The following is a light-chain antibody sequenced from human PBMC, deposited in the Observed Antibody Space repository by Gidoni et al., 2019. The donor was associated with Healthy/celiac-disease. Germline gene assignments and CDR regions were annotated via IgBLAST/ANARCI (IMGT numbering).Light chain of an antibody. CDR3: SSYTSSTTLVV. V-gene: IGLV2-14*01. Sequence: QSALTQPASVSGSPGQSITISCTGTSIHVGGYNNVSRYQRHPDKAPRLMIYEVSNRPSGVSNRFSGSKSGNTASLTISGLQAEDEADYYCSSYTSSTTLVVFGGGTKLTVL. CDR1: SIHVGGYNN. CDR2: EVS. J-gene: IGLJ3*02.